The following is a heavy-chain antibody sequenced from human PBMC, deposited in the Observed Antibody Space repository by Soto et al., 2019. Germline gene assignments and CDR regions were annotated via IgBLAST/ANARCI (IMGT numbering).Heavy chain of an antibody. D-gene: IGHD7-27*01. CDR2: IYYSGST. CDR3: ARQEVDWGNTYYFDY. Sequence: SETLSLTCTVSGGSISSYYWSWIRQPPGKGLEWIGYIYYSGSTNYNPSLKSRVTISVDTSKNQFSLKLSSVTAADTAVYYCARQEVDWGNTYYFDYWGQGTLVTVSS. CDR1: GGSISSYY. J-gene: IGHJ4*02. V-gene: IGHV4-59*08.